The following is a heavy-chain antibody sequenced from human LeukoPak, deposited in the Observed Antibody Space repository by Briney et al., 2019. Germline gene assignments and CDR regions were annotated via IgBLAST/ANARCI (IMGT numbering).Heavy chain of an antibody. J-gene: IGHJ3*02. CDR3: ARELTYYYDSSGYYPDAFDI. CDR1: GGSISSHY. V-gene: IGHV4-59*11. Sequence: PSETLSLTCTVSGGSISSHYWSWIRQPPGKGLEWIGYIYYSVSTNYNPSLKSRVTISVDTSKNQFSLKLSSVTAADTAVYYCARELTYYYDSSGYYPDAFDIWGQGTMVTVSS. D-gene: IGHD3-22*01. CDR2: IYYSVST.